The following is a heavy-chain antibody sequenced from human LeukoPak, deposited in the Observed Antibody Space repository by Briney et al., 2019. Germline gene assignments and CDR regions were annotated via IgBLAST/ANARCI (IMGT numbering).Heavy chain of an antibody. D-gene: IGHD1-26*01. CDR3: AREVGATNYYGMDV. CDR2: IYYSGST. J-gene: IGHJ6*02. V-gene: IGHV4-31*03. Sequence: SQTLSLTCTVSGGSISSGGYYWSWIRQHPGKGLEWIGYIYYSGSTYYNPSLKSRVTISVDTSKNQFSLKLSSVTAADTAVYYCAREVGATNYYGMDVWGQGTTVTVSS. CDR1: GGSISSGGYY.